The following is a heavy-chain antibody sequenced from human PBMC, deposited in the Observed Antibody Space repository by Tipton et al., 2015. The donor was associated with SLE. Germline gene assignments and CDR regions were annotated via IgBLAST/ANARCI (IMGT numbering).Heavy chain of an antibody. CDR1: GGSLSGYS. V-gene: IGHV4-34*01. D-gene: IGHD3-3*01. CDR3: ARSITIFAVATRGYWFDP. CDR2: INHGGST. J-gene: IGHJ5*02. Sequence: TLSLTCAVYGGSLSGYSWSWIRQPPGKGLEWIGEINHGGSTNYNPSLKSRVAISLDTPKNQFSLRLSSVTAADTAVYYCARSITIFAVATRGYWFDPWGQGTLVTVSS.